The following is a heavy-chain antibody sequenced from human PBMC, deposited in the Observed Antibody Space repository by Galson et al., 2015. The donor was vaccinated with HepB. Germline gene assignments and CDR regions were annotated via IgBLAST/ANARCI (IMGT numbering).Heavy chain of an antibody. Sequence: SEKVSCKASGFTFTDYYMHWVRQAPGQGLEWLGRINLTSGGTNYAPKFQGGVTMTRDASIRIAYIDLTRLTSDDTAVYYCARGLGYCSGGSCDGSWVWFGPWGQGTLVTVSS. CDR3: ARGLGYCSGGSCDGSWVWFGP. D-gene: IGHD2-15*01. CDR2: INLTSGGT. V-gene: IGHV1-2*06. CDR1: GFTFTDYY. J-gene: IGHJ5*02.